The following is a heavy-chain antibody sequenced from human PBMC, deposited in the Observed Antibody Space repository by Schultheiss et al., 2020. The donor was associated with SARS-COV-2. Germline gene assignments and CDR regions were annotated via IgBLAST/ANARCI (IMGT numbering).Heavy chain of an antibody. CDR3: ARSLGYCSGGSCYSDWFDP. CDR2: IYHSGST. D-gene: IGHD2-15*01. CDR1: GGSISSSNW. J-gene: IGHJ5*02. V-gene: IGHV4-4*02. Sequence: SETLSLTCAVSGGSISSSNWWSWVRQPPGKGLEWIGEIYHSGSTNYNPSLKSRVTISVDTSKNQFSLKLSSVTAADTAVYYCARSLGYCSGGSCYSDWFDPWGQGTLVTVSS.